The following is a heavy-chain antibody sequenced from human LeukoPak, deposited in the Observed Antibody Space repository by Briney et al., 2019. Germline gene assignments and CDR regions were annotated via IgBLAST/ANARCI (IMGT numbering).Heavy chain of an antibody. CDR3: ARPERGYSYGAYYYYGMDV. D-gene: IGHD5-18*01. V-gene: IGHV1-46*01. CDR1: GYTFTSYY. CDR2: INPSGGRT. J-gene: IGHJ6*02. Sequence: ASVKVSCKASGYTFTSYYMHWVRQAPGQGLEWMGIINPSGGRTSYAQKFQGRVTMTRGTSTSTVYMELSSLRSEDTAVYYCARPERGYSYGAYYYYGMDVWGQGTTVTVPS.